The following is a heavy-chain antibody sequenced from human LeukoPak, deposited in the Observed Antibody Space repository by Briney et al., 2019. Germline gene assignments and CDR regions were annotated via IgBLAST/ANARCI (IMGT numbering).Heavy chain of an antibody. J-gene: IGHJ4*02. D-gene: IGHD6-13*01. CDR2: ISGSGGDT. Sequence: AGGSLRLSCAASGFTFSSYAMSWVRQAPGKGLEWVSSISGSGGDTYYGDSVKGRFTISRDNSKNTLYLQVNSLRAEDTAVFYCAKGRISGDAGLDYRGQGTLVTVSS. CDR3: AKGRISGDAGLDY. V-gene: IGHV3-23*01. CDR1: GFTFSSYA.